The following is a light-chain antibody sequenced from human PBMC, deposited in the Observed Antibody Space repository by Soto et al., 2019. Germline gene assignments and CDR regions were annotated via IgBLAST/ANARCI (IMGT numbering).Light chain of an antibody. CDR3: QQLNSYLTA. V-gene: IGKV1-9*01. CDR1: QGISSY. Sequence: IPLTQSPSSLSASVGDRVTITCRASQGISSYLAWYQQKPGKAPKLLIYAASTLQSGVPSRFSGSGSGTDFTLTISSLQPGDFATYYCQQLNSYLTAFGGGTKVEIK. CDR2: AAS. J-gene: IGKJ4*01.